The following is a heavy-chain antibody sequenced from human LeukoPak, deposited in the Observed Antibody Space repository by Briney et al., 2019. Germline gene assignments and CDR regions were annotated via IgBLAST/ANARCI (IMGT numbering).Heavy chain of an antibody. CDR3: ARTALHDSSGYGHY. V-gene: IGHV3-74*01. CDR2: INSDGSTT. CDR1: GFTFSSYW. Sequence: PGGSLRLSCAASGFTFSSYWMHWVRQTPGKGLVWVSRINSDGSTTNYADSVKGRFTISRDNAKNTLYLQMNSLRAEDTAVYYCARTALHDSSGYGHYWGRGTLVTVSS. D-gene: IGHD3-22*01. J-gene: IGHJ4*02.